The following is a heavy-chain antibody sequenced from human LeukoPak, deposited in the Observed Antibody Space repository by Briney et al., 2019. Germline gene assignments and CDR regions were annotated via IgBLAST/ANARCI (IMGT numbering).Heavy chain of an antibody. D-gene: IGHD2-15*01. CDR2: INHSGST. CDR3: ATEHDCSGGSCYGNWFDP. V-gene: IGHV4-34*01. CDR1: GGSFSGYY. J-gene: IGHJ5*02. Sequence: SETLSLTCAIYGGSFSGYYWSWIRQPPGKGLEWIGEINHSGSTNYSPSLKSRVTISVDTSKNQFSLKLSSVTAADTAVYYCATEHDCSGGSCYGNWFDPWGQGTLVTVPS.